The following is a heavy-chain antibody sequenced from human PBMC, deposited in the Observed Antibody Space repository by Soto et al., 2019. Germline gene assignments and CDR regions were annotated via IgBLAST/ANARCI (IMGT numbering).Heavy chain of an antibody. J-gene: IGHJ6*02. D-gene: IGHD5-12*01. CDR1: GFTFTSSA. CDR2: IVVGSGNT. Sequence: ASVKVSCKASGFTFTSSAVQWVRQARGQRLEWIGWIVVGSGNTNYAQKFQERVTITRDMSTSTAYMELSSPRSEDTAVYYCAASIKVATIRYYYGMDVWGQGTTVTVSS. CDR3: AASIKVATIRYYYGMDV. V-gene: IGHV1-58*01.